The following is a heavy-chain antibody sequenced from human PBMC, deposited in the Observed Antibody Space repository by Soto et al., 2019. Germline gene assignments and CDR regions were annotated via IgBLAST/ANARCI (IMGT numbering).Heavy chain of an antibody. J-gene: IGHJ6*03. CDR3: AKSGLGYYYMDV. V-gene: IGHV3-23*01. CDR2: ISGSGGNT. D-gene: IGHD3-16*01. Sequence: GGSLRLSCAASGFTFSNYAMNWVRQAAGKGLEWVSAISGSGGNTYHADSVKGRFTISRDNSKNTLYVQMNSLRAEDTAVYYCAKSGLGYYYMDVWGKGTTVTVSS. CDR1: GFTFSNYA.